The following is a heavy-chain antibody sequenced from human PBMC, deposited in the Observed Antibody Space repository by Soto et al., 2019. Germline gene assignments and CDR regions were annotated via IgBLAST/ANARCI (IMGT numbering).Heavy chain of an antibody. J-gene: IGHJ4*02. V-gene: IGHV1-18*01. D-gene: IGHD6-19*01. CDR1: GYTFKNYG. CDR3: ARDAQPKGVAADGASDY. Sequence: QVQLVQSGPEVKSPGASVKVSCKASGYTFKNYGIKWVRQAPGQGLEWVGWITTYNGNRYSAEKFQGRVTITTDTSTSTTYIELRSLTSDDTGVYYCARDAQPKGVAADGASDYWGQGTLVTVSS. CDR2: ITTYNGNR.